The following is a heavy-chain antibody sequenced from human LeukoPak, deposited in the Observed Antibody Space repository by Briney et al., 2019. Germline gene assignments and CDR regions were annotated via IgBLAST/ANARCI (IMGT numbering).Heavy chain of an antibody. Sequence: AESLKISCKGSGYSFTSYWIGWVRQMPGKRLEWMGIIYPGDSDTRYSPSFQGQVTISADKSISTAYLQWSSLKASDTAMYYCARRASYSSSPYYFDYWGQGTLVTVSS. CDR2: IYPGDSDT. CDR3: ARRASYSSSPYYFDY. J-gene: IGHJ4*02. V-gene: IGHV5-51*01. CDR1: GYSFTSYW. D-gene: IGHD6-13*01.